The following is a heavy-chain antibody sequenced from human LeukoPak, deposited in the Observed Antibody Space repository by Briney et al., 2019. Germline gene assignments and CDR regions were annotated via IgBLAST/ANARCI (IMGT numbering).Heavy chain of an antibody. D-gene: IGHD3-22*01. CDR3: AKESDSSGYYYEYFEY. Sequence: GGSLRLSCAASGFTFTSYAMSWVRQAPGKGLEWVSAISGGGGSTYYADSVRGRFTISRDNSKNTLYLQMNSLRAEDTAVYYCAKESDSSGYYYEYFEYWGQGTLVTVSS. CDR2: ISGGGGST. CDR1: GFTFTSYA. V-gene: IGHV3-23*01. J-gene: IGHJ4*02.